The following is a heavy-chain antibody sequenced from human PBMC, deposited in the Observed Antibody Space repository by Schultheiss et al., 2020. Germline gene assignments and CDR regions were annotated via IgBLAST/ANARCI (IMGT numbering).Heavy chain of an antibody. CDR2: MNPNSGNT. D-gene: IGHD6-19*01. V-gene: IGHV1-8*02. CDR3: ARGGSSGWTRYYYYGMDV. J-gene: IGHJ6*02. Sequence: ASVKVSCKASGYTFTGYYMHWVRQAPGQGLEWMGWMNPNSGNTGYAQKFQGRVTMTRNTSISTAYMELSSLRSEDTAVYYCARGGSSGWTRYYYYGMDVWGQGTTVTVSS. CDR1: GYTFTGYY.